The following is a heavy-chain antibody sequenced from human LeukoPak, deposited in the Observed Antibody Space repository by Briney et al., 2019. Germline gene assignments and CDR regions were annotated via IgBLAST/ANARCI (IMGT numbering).Heavy chain of an antibody. J-gene: IGHJ6*03. Sequence: GGSLRLSCAASGFTFSSYWMSWVRQAPGKGLEWVANIKQDGSEKYYVDSVKGRFTISRDNAKNSLYLQMNSLRAEDTAVYYCARDRGNPYYYYYYYMDVWGKGTTVTVSS. V-gene: IGHV3-7*01. CDR1: GFTFSSYW. CDR3: ARDRGNPYYYYYYYMDV. CDR2: IKQDGSEK. D-gene: IGHD4-23*01.